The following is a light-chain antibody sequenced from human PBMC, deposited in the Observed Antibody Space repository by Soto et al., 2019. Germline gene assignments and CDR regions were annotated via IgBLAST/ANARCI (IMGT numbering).Light chain of an antibody. J-gene: IGKJ1*01. CDR1: QSINTW. Sequence: DLQMTQSPSTLSASVGDRVTITCRASQSINTWLAWYQQKPGKAPKLLIYDASSLESGVPSRFSGSGSGTEFTLTIRSLQPDDFATFYCQQYQNYPWTFGQGTKVE. CDR2: DAS. V-gene: IGKV1-5*01. CDR3: QQYQNYPWT.